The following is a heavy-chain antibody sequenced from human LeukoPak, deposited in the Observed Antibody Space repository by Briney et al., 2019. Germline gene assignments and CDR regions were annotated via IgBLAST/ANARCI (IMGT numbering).Heavy chain of an antibody. CDR2: INPSGGST. CDR1: GYTFTSYY. D-gene: IGHD3-10*01. Sequence: ASVKVSCKASGYTFTSYYMHWVRQAPGQGLEWMGIINPSGGSTSYAQKFQGRVTMTRDMSTSTVYMELSSLRSEDTAVYYCARDYYGSGSYYNVIYYYYMDVWGKGTTVTVSS. J-gene: IGHJ6*03. CDR3: ARDYYGSGSYYNVIYYYYMDV. V-gene: IGHV1-46*01.